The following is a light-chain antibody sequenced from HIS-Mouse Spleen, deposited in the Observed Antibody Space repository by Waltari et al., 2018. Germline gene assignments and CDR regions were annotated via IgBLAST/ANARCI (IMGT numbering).Light chain of an antibody. CDR3: YSTDSSGNHRV. CDR2: EDS. J-gene: IGLJ2*01. V-gene: IGLV3-10*01. CDR1: ALPKKY. Sequence: SYELTQPPSVSVSPGQTARITCSGDALPKKYAYWDQQKSGQAPWLVLYEDSKRPSGIPERFSGSSSETMATLTISGAQVEDEADYYCYSTDSSGNHRVFGGGTKLTVL.